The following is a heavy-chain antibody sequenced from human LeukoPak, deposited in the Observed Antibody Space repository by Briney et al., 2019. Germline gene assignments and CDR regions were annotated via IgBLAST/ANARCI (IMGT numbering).Heavy chain of an antibody. Sequence: ASVKVSCKASGYTFTGYGISWVRQAPGQGLEWMGWISAYNGNTNYAQKLQGRVTMTTDTSTSTAYMELRSLRSDDTAVYYCARVGAFTAVAGVNWFDPWGQGTLVTVSS. CDR3: ARVGAFTAVAGVNWFDP. CDR2: ISAYNGNT. D-gene: IGHD6-19*01. J-gene: IGHJ5*02. V-gene: IGHV1-18*01. CDR1: GYTFTGYG.